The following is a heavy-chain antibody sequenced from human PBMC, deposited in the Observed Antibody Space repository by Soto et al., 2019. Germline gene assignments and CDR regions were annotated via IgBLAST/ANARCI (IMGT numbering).Heavy chain of an antibody. CDR1: GGSFSGYC. Sequence: SQTLSLTCSVYGGSFSGYCWSWIRQPPGKGLEWIGEINHSGSTNYNPSLKSRVTISVDTAKNQFSLKLSAVTAADTAVYYCARGPDYYDSSGYYYVLNYLDYWGQGTLGTGSS. D-gene: IGHD3-22*01. CDR3: ARGPDYYDSSGYYYVLNYLDY. J-gene: IGHJ4*02. V-gene: IGHV4-34*01. CDR2: INHSGST.